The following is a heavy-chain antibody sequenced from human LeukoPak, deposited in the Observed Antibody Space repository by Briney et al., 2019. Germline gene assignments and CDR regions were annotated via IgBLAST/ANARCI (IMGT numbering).Heavy chain of an antibody. CDR1: GGSISSSSYY. J-gene: IGHJ5*02. D-gene: IGHD3-10*01. V-gene: IGHV4-39*01. CDR2: IYYSGTT. Sequence: SETLSLTCTVSGGSISSSSYYWGWIRQPPGKGLEWIGTIYYSGTTYYNPSLKSRVTISVDPSKNQFSLKLSSVTAADTAVYYCARRVLNVRGVNWFDPWGQGTLVTVSS. CDR3: ARRVLNVRGVNWFDP.